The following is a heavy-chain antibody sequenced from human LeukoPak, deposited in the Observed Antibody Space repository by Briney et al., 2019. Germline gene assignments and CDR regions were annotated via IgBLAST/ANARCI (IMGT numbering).Heavy chain of an antibody. V-gene: IGHV1-69*01. CDR3: ARDFRAAAGPYYYYYYMDV. D-gene: IGHD6-13*01. CDR1: GGTFSSYA. CDR2: IIPIFGTA. J-gene: IGHJ6*03. Sequence: ASVKVSCKASGGTFSSYAISWVRQAPGQGLEWMGGIIPIFGTANYAQKFQGRVTITADGSTSTAYMELSSLRSEDTAVYYCARDFRAAAGPYYYYYYMDVWGKGTTVTVSS.